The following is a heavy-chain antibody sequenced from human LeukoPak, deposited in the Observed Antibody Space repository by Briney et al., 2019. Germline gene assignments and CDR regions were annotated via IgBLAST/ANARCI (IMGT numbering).Heavy chain of an antibody. J-gene: IGHJ3*02. Sequence: ETLSLTCTVSGGSITSYFWSWIRRPPGKGLEWIAYSHYSDHTNYNPSLKSRVTISVDTSKNQFSLMLSSVTAADTAVYYCARDRRREQLHAFDIWGQGTMVTVSS. CDR3: ARDRRREQLHAFDI. CDR1: GGSITSYF. V-gene: IGHV4-59*01. D-gene: IGHD1/OR15-1a*01. CDR2: SHYSDHT.